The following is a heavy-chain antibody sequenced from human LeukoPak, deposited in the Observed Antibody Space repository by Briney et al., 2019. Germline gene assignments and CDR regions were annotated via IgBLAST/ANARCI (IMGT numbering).Heavy chain of an antibody. CDR3: ATHSSSWYFDY. V-gene: IGHV3-7*01. D-gene: IGHD6-13*01. CDR2: IKQDGSEK. J-gene: IGHJ4*02. CDR1: GFTLNSYW. Sequence: GGSLRLSCAASGFTLNSYWMSWVRQAPGKGLEWVANIKQDGSEKYYVDSVKGRFTISRDNAKNSMYLQMKSLRAEDTAVYYCATHSSSWYFDYWGRGTPVTVSS.